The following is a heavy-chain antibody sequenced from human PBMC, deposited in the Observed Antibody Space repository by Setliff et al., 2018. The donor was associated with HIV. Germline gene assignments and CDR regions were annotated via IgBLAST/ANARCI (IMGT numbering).Heavy chain of an antibody. CDR3: ARDKGIREAASLDY. Sequence: SVRVSCKASVSTFSDFRITWVRQAPGQGLEWMGEITPFVGITNYAQKFQGRATISADESTATAYIELSSLTSQDTAVYYCARDKGIREAASLDYWGQGSLVTVSS. V-gene: IGHV1-69*10. J-gene: IGHJ4*02. CDR1: VSTFSDFR. CDR2: ITPFVGIT. D-gene: IGHD6-13*01.